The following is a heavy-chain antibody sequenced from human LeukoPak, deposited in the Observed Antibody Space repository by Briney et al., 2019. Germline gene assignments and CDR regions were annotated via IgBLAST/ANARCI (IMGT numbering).Heavy chain of an antibody. J-gene: IGHJ4*02. CDR2: SNDSGGT. CDR3: ASSTGSYYAPFDY. Sequence: PSETLSLTCAVYGGTFSGYYWSWIRQPPGKRLEWVGESNDSGGTNYNPSLKSRVTISADKSKNQVSLKLSSVTAADTAVYYCASSTGSYYAPFDYWGQGTLVTVSS. D-gene: IGHD3-10*01. V-gene: IGHV4-34*01. CDR1: GGTFSGYY.